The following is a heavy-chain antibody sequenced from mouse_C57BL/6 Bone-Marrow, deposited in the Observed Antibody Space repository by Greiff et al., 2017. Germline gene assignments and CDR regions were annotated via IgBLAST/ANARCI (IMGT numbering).Heavy chain of an antibody. V-gene: IGHV14-3*01. Sequence: VQLQQSVAELVRPGASVKLSCTASGFNIKNTYMHWVKQRPEQGLEWIGRIDPANGNTKYAPKFQGKDTITADTSSNTTYLQLSSLTSEDTAIYYCASPLDSSGYDFDYWGQGTTLTVSS. CDR3: ASPLDSSGYDFDY. CDR1: GFNIKNTY. J-gene: IGHJ2*01. CDR2: IDPANGNT. D-gene: IGHD3-2*02.